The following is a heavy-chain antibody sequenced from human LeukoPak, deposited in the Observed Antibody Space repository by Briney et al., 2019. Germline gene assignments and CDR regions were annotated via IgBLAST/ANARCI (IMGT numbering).Heavy chain of an antibody. CDR3: ARDCFRQAAEDAFDI. D-gene: IGHD6-25*01. CDR1: GGSISSYY. Sequence: PSETLSLTCTVSGGSISSYYWSWIRQPAGKGLEWIGRIYTSGSTNYNPSLKSRVTMSVDTSKNQFSLKLSSVTAADTAVYYCARDCFRQAAEDAFDIWGQGTMVTVSS. CDR2: IYTSGST. J-gene: IGHJ3*02. V-gene: IGHV4-4*07.